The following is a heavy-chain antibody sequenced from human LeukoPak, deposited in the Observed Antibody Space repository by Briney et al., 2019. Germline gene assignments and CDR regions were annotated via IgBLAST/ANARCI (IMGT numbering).Heavy chain of an antibody. CDR2: ISWNGGNT. V-gene: IGHV3-20*04. CDR1: GFKFDDYG. J-gene: IGHJ4*02. D-gene: IGHD2-8*01. CDR3: AREGIYCVNGVCYLDY. Sequence: GGSLRLCCAASGFKFDDYGMSWVRQAPGKGLEWVSGISWNGGNTGYADSVKGRFTISRDNAKNSLFLQVNSLRADDTAFYYCAREGIYCVNGVCYLDYWGQGTLVTVSS.